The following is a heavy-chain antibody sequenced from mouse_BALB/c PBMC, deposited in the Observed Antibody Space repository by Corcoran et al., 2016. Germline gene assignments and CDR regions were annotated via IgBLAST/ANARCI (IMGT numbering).Heavy chain of an antibody. CDR2: INPYNGGT. CDR3: GRQDNWDYFDY. J-gene: IGHJ2*01. V-gene: IGHV1-26*01. CDR1: GYSFTGYT. D-gene: IGHD4-1*01. Sequence: EVQLQHSGPELVKPGALMKISCKSSGYSFTGYTMNGVKQSHGKNHEWIVLINPYNGGTSYNQKFKGKATLTVDKSASTAYMELLSLTSEDSAVYYCGRQDNWDYFDYWGQGTTLTVSS.